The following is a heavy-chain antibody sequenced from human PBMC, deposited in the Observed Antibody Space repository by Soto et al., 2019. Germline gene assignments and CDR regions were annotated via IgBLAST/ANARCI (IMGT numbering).Heavy chain of an antibody. D-gene: IGHD5-12*01. CDR1: GGSISSYY. V-gene: IGHV4-59*01. Sequence: QVQLQESGPGLVKPSETLSLTCTVSGGSISSYYWSWIRQPPGKGLEWIGYIYYSGSTNYNPSLKSRVTISVDTSKNQFSLKLSSVTAADTAVYYCARAQSRRDGYNPGYYYGMDVWGQGTTVTVSS. J-gene: IGHJ6*02. CDR2: IYYSGST. CDR3: ARAQSRRDGYNPGYYYGMDV.